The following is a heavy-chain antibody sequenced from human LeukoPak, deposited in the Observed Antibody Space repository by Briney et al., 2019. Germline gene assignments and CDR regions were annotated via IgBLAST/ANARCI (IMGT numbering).Heavy chain of an antibody. D-gene: IGHD3-10*01. Sequence: GGSLRLSCAASGFTFDDYGMSWVRQAPGKGLEWVSSIKWNGGSTGYADSVKGRFTISRDNAKNSLYLQMNSLRAEDKAVYYCARDLAVMVGYNPHTSAFDIWGQGTMVTVSS. CDR3: ARDLAVMVGYNPHTSAFDI. J-gene: IGHJ3*02. V-gene: IGHV3-20*04. CDR1: GFTFDDYG. CDR2: IKWNGGST.